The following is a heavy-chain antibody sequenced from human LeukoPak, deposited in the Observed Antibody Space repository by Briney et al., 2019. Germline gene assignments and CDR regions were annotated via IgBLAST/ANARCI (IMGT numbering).Heavy chain of an antibody. CDR2: INPKTGVT. CDR3: AREGVDSYDDAFDI. CDR1: GYTFTHYY. V-gene: IGHV1-2*02. J-gene: IGHJ3*02. Sequence: GASVTVSCTASGYTFTHYYMHWVRQAPGQGLEWMGWINPKTGVTDYAQKFQGRVTMTRDTSIRTAYMELSSLRSDDTAVYYCAREGVDSYDDAFDIWGQGTMVTVSS. D-gene: IGHD3-16*01.